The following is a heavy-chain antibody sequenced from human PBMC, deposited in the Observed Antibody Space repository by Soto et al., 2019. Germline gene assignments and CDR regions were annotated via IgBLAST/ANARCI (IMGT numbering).Heavy chain of an antibody. Sequence: PSETLSLTCSLHGGSFRGYYWSWIRQTPGMGLEWIGEINQSGGTKYTESLQRRVSISIDTSKTQFSLNLTSVTTADTAVYFCARIRSRYGNTSGGGVYYFYYGMDVWGQGTTVTRLL. CDR2: INQSGGT. J-gene: IGHJ6*02. CDR1: GGSFRGYY. D-gene: IGHD3-16*01. CDR3: ARIRSRYGNTSGGGVYYFYYGMDV. V-gene: IGHV4-34*01.